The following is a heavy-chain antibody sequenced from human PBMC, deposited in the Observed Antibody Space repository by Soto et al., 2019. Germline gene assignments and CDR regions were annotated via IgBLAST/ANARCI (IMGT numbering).Heavy chain of an antibody. CDR3: ARDLYYDSSGYYWS. CDR2: INPNSGGT. Sequence: GASVKVSCKASGYTFTGYYMHWVRQAPGQGLEWMGWINPNSGGTNYAQKFQGRVTMTRDTSISTAYMELSRLRPDDTAVYYCARDLYYDSSGYYWSWGQGTLVTVSS. D-gene: IGHD3-22*01. V-gene: IGHV1-2*02. CDR1: GYTFTGYY. J-gene: IGHJ4*02.